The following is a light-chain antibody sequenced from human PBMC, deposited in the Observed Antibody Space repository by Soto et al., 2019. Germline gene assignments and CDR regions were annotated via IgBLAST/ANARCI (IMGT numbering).Light chain of an antibody. CDR3: QQYNNWPRGEART. CDR1: QSVSSN. CDR2: GAS. J-gene: IGKJ1*01. Sequence: EIVMTQSPATLSVSPGERATLSCRASQSVSSNLAWYQQKPGQAPRLLIYGASTRATGIPGRFSGSGSGTEFTLTISSLQSEDFAVYYCQQYNNWPRGEARTFGQGTKVEIK. V-gene: IGKV3-15*01.